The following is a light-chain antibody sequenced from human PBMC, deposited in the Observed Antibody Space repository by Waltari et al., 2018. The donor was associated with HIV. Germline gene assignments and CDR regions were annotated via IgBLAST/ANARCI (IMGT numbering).Light chain of an antibody. CDR1: QGISSF. CDR3: QQLNTYPPWT. V-gene: IGKV1-9*01. Sequence: DIQLTQSPSFLSASVGARVPISCRASQGISSFLAWYQQKPGKAPKLLIYAASTLQNGVPSRFSGSGSGTEFTLTINSLQPEDFATYFCQQLNTYPPWTFGQGTKVEVK. CDR2: AAS. J-gene: IGKJ1*01.